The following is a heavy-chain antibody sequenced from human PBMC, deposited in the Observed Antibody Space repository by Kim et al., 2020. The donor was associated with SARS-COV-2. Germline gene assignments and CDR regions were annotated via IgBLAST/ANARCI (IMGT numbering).Heavy chain of an antibody. CDR3: AKASRRYSSSWYDYYYYGRDV. D-gene: IGHD6-13*01. V-gene: IGHV3-23*01. CDR2: ISGSGGST. J-gene: IGHJ6*02. CDR1: GFTFSSYA. Sequence: GGSLRLSCAASGFTFSSYAMSWVRQAPGKGLEWVSAISGSGGSTYYADSVKGRFTISRDNSKNTLYLQMNSLRAEDTAVYYCAKASRRYSSSWYDYYYYGRDVWGQGTTVTVSS.